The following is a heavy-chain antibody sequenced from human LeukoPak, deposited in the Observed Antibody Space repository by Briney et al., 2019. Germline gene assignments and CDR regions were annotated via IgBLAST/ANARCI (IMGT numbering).Heavy chain of an antibody. CDR1: GFTVSSNY. J-gene: IGHJ4*02. CDR3: AKRTDYGGNSALDY. CDR2: IYNGGHT. V-gene: IGHV3-53*01. Sequence: GGSLRLSCIASGFTVSSNYMTWVRQAPGKGLQWVSIIYNGGHTYYADSVKGRFTISRDNSKNTLYLQMNSLRAEDTAVYYCAKRTDYGGNSALDYWGQGTLVTVSS. D-gene: IGHD4-23*01.